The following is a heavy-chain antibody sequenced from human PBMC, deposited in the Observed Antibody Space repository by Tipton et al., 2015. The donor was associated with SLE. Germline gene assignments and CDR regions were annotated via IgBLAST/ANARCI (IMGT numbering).Heavy chain of an antibody. Sequence: TLSLTCTVSGGSISSDDYYWTWIRQHPGKGLEWIGHMSYSGSTYYNPSLKSRITISVDTSKNHFSLKLSSVTAADTAVYYCARDRGIAARPSYCYYMDVWGKGTAVTVAS. CDR2: MSYSGST. V-gene: IGHV4-31*03. D-gene: IGHD6-6*01. CDR1: GGSISSDDYY. CDR3: ARDRGIAARPSYCYYMDV. J-gene: IGHJ6*03.